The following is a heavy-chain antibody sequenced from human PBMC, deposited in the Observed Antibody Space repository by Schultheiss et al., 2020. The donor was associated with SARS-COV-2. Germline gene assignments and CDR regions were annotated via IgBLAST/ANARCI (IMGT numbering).Heavy chain of an antibody. CDR2: ISYDGSNK. D-gene: IGHD6-13*01. CDR1: GFTFSNYA. J-gene: IGHJ4*02. V-gene: IGHV3-30*03. CDR3: ARASSSWSALDY. Sequence: GGSLRLSCAASGFTFSNYAMHWVRQAPGKGLEWVAVISYDGSNKYYADSVKGRFTISRDNSKNTLYLQMNSLRAEDTAVYYCARASSSWSALDYWGQGTLVTVSS.